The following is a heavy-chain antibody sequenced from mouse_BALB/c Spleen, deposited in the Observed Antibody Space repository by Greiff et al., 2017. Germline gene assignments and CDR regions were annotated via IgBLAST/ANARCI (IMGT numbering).Heavy chain of an antibody. CDR3: ARSYGKGAMDY. J-gene: IGHJ4*01. D-gene: IGHD2-1*01. CDR1: GFTFSSFG. V-gene: IGHV5-17*02. Sequence: EVKLMESGGGLVQPGGSRKLSCAASGFTFSSFGMHWVRQAPEKGLEWVAYISSGSSTIYYADTVKGRFTISRDNPKNTLFLQMTSLRSEDTAMYYCARSYGKGAMDYWGQGTSVTVSS. CDR2: ISSGSSTI.